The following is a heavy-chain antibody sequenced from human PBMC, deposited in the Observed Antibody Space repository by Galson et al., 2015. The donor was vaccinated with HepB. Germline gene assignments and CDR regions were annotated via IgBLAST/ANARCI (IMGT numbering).Heavy chain of an antibody. CDR1: GYSFTNNW. CDR2: IYPGDSDT. CDR3: ARRSMAATSPFDY. J-gene: IGHJ4*02. V-gene: IGHV5-51*01. Sequence: QSGAEVKKPGESLKIPCKGSGYSFTNNWIAWVRQMPGKGLEWMGIIYPGDSDTYYSPSFQGQVTISADKSISTAYLQWSSLKASDTAMYYCARRSMAATSPFDYWDQGTLVTVSS. D-gene: IGHD6-6*01.